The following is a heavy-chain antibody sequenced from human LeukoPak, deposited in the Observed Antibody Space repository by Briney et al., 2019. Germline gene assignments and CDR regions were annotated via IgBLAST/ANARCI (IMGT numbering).Heavy chain of an antibody. Sequence: ASVKVSCKASGYTFTDHNIHWVRQAPGQGLEWMGWLDPNTGATRSAQKFPDRVSLTRDTSISTGYMDLSSLTSDDTAVYYCAIKTYAGSFYVFWGQGTLVTVSS. V-gene: IGHV1-2*02. CDR3: AIKTYAGSFYVF. D-gene: IGHD1-26*01. J-gene: IGHJ4*02. CDR2: LDPNTGAT. CDR1: GYTFTDHN.